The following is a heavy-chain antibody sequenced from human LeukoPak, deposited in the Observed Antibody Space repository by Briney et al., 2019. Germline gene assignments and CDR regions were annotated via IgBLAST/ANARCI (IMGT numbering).Heavy chain of an antibody. J-gene: IGHJ5*02. D-gene: IGHD2-21*02. V-gene: IGHV1-69*04. Sequence: SVKVSCKASGGTFSSYTISWARQAPGQGLEWMGRIIPILGIANYAQKFQGRVTITADKSTSTAYMELSSLRSEDTAVYYCARDGMTVLLGAPGWFDPWGQGTLVTVSS. CDR2: IIPILGIA. CDR1: GGTFSSYT. CDR3: ARDGMTVLLGAPGWFDP.